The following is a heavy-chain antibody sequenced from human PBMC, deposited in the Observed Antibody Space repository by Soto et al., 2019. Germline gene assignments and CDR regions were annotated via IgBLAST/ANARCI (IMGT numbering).Heavy chain of an antibody. CDR2: IKQDGSEK. V-gene: IGHV3-7*01. D-gene: IGHD1-26*01. CDR1: GFTFSSYW. CDR3: AREQGYSGYYDY. Sequence: EVQLVESGGGLVQPGWYLRLSCAASGFTFSSYWMSWVRQAPGKGLEWVANIKQDGSEKYYVDYVKGRFTISRENAKNSLYLQMNSLRAEDTAVYYCAREQGYSGYYDYWGQGTLVTVSS. J-gene: IGHJ4*02.